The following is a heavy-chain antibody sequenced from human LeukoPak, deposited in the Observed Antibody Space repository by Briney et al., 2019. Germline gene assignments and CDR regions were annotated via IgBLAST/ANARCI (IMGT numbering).Heavy chain of an antibody. D-gene: IGHD3-3*01. CDR1: GYTFTGYY. J-gene: IGHJ5*02. CDR3: ARDLTYYDFWSGYPT. V-gene: IGHV1-2*02. Sequence: GASVKVSCKASGYTFTGYYMHWVRQAPGQGLEWMGWINPNSGGTNYAQKFQGRVTMTRDTSISTAYRELSRLRSDDTAVSYCARDLTYYDFWSGYPTWGQGTLVTVSS. CDR2: INPNSGGT.